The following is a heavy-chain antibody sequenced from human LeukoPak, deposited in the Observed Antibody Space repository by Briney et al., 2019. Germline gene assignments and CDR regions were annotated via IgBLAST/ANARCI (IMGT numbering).Heavy chain of an antibody. CDR1: GCTFTSYS. D-gene: IGHD3/OR15-3a*01. J-gene: IGHJ4*02. V-gene: IGHV1-69*13. Sequence: ASVKVSCKASGCTFTSYSINWVRQAPGQGLEWMGGIIPIFGTANYAQKFQGRVTITADESMSTAYMELSSLRSEDTAVYYCARDGKSLLDPFDYWGQGTLVTVSS. CDR2: IIPIFGTA. CDR3: ARDGKSLLDPFDY.